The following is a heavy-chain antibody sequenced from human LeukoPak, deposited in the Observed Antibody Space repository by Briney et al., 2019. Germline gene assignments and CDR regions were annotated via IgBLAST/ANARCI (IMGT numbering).Heavy chain of an antibody. V-gene: IGHV1-2*02. J-gene: IGHJ4*02. D-gene: IGHD3-9*01. Sequence: ASVKVSCKASGYTFTGYYMHWVRQAPGQGLEWMGWINPNHGDTNYAQKFQDRVSMTRDASISTAYMHLSRLRSADTAVYYCARSPHILTGENFDYWGQGTLLTVSS. CDR3: ARSPHILTGENFDY. CDR2: INPNHGDT. CDR1: GYTFTGYY.